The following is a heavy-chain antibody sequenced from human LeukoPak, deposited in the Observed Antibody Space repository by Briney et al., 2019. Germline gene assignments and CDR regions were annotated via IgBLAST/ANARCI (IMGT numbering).Heavy chain of an antibody. CDR1: GFTFSTFA. CDR2: IFPSGGEI. CDR3: ARFGYNWNDEGAFDI. D-gene: IGHD1-1*01. V-gene: IGHV3-23*01. Sequence: GGSLRLSCAASGFTFSTFAMIWVRQPPGKGLEWVSSIFPSGGEIHYADSVRGRFTISRDNSKSTLSLQMNSLRAEDTAVYYCARFGYNWNDEGAFDIWGQGTMVTVSS. J-gene: IGHJ3*02.